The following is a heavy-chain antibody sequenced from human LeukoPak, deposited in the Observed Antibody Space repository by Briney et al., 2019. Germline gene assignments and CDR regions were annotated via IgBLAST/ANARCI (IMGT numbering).Heavy chain of an antibody. CDR2: IYYSGST. CDR1: GGSISSYF. Sequence: SETLSLTCTVSGGSISSYFWSWIRQPPGKGLEWIGYIYYSGSTNYNPSLKSRVTMSIDTSKNQFSLKLSSVTAADTAVYYCARIDRAVAGTIDYWGQGTLVTVSS. V-gene: IGHV4-59*08. CDR3: ARIDRAVAGTIDY. J-gene: IGHJ4*02. D-gene: IGHD6-19*01.